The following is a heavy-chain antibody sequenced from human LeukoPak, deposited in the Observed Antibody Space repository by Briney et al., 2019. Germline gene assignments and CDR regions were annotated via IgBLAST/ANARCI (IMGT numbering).Heavy chain of an antibody. Sequence: GGSLRLSCAASGFTFSSYWMNWVRQAPGKGLEWVAQIRQDGSERYYVDSVKGRFTISRDNAKNSLYLQMNSLRAEDTAVYYCASGAGYTSSWSAFGIWGQGTMVTVSS. J-gene: IGHJ3*02. CDR3: ASGAGYTSSWSAFGI. D-gene: IGHD6-13*01. V-gene: IGHV3-7*05. CDR1: GFTFSSYW. CDR2: IRQDGSER.